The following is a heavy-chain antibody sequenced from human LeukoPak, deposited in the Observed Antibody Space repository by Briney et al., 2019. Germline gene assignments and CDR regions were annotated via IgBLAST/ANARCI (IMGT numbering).Heavy chain of an antibody. D-gene: IGHD5-12*01. CDR1: GGSISSYY. Sequence: PSETLSLTCTVSGGSISSYYWSWIRQPPGKGLEWIGYIYYSGSTNYNPSLKSRVTISVDTSKNQFSLKLSSVTAADTAVYYCARTSFGHSGYRISSWYLDYWGQGTLVTVSS. V-gene: IGHV4-59*12. J-gene: IGHJ4*02. CDR3: ARTSFGHSGYRISSWYLDY. CDR2: IYYSGST.